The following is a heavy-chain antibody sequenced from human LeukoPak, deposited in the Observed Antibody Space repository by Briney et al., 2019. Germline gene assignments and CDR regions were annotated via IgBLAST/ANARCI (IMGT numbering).Heavy chain of an antibody. CDR1: GGTFSSYA. CDR3: ARDLDYYYGMDV. V-gene: IGHV1-69*13. D-gene: IGHD3-16*01. CDR2: IIPIFGTA. Sequence: SVKVSCTASGGTFSSYAISWVRQAPGQGLEWMGGIIPIFGTANYAQKFQGRVTITADESTSTAYMELSSLRSEDTAVYYCARDLDYYYGMDVWGQGTTVTVSS. J-gene: IGHJ6*02.